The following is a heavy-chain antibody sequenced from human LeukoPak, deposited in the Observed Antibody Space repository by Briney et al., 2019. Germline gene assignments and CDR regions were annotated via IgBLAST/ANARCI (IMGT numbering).Heavy chain of an antibody. CDR2: IKQDGSEK. CDR3: ARERELYYDILTGYSPPNYFDY. V-gene: IGHV3-7*01. CDR1: GFTFNTYW. J-gene: IGHJ4*02. D-gene: IGHD3-9*01. Sequence: GGSLRLSCVASGFTFNTYWMSWVRQAPGKGLEWVANIKQDGSEKYYVDSVKGRFTISRDNAKNSLYLQMNSLRAEDTAVYYCARERELYYDILTGYSPPNYFDYWGQGTLVTVSS.